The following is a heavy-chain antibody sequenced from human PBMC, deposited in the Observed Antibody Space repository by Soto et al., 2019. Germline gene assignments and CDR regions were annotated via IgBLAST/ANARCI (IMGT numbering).Heavy chain of an antibody. CDR3: ARLGGITMVRGVLTAFDI. D-gene: IGHD3-10*01. J-gene: IGHJ3*02. V-gene: IGHV4-61*08. Sequence: PSETLSLTCTVSGGSISSDDYFWSWIRQPPGKGLEWIGYIYNTGRTSYNPSLKSRVTISVDTSKNQFSLKLSSVTAADTAVYYCARLGGITMVRGVLTAFDIWGQGTMVTVSS. CDR1: GGSISSDDYF. CDR2: IYNTGRT.